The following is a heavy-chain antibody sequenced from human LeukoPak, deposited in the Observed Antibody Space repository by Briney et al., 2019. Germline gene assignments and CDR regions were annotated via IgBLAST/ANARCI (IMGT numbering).Heavy chain of an antibody. D-gene: IGHD2-2*02. Sequence: PSETLSLTCAVYGGSFSGYYWSWIRQPPGKGLEWIGEINHSGSTNYNPSLKSRVTMSVDTSKNQFSLKLSSVTAADTAVYYCARDTRGVPFDYWGQGTLVTVSS. J-gene: IGHJ4*02. CDR3: ARDTRGVPFDY. CDR2: INHSGST. CDR1: GGSFSGYY. V-gene: IGHV4-34*01.